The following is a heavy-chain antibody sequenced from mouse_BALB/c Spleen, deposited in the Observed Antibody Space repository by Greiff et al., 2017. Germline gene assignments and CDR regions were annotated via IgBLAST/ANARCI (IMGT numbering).Heavy chain of an antibody. J-gene: IGHJ4*01. D-gene: IGHD5-1-1*01. CDR1: GYAFSSYW. V-gene: IGHV1-80*01. CDR2: IYPGDGDT. Sequence: QVQLKQSGAELVRPGSSVKISCKASGYAFSSYWMNWVKQRPGQGLEWIGQIYPGDGDTNYNGKFKGKATLTADKSSSTAYMQLSSLTSEDSAVYFCAKEGGKYCLDYWGQGTPGTVSS. CDR3: AKEGGKYCLDY.